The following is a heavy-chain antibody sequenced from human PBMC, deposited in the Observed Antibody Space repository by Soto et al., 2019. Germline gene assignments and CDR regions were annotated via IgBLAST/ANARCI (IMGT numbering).Heavy chain of an antibody. CDR2: INAGNGNT. CDR1: GYTFTSYA. J-gene: IGHJ4*02. Sequence: GASVKVSCKASGYTFTSYAMHWVRQAPGQRLEWMGWINAGNGNTKYSQKFQGRVTITRDTSASTAYMELSSLRSEDTAVYYCARDGSRPSLFGSKFDWSSNSAPGYFDYWGQGTLVTVSS. D-gene: IGHD3-9*01. CDR3: ARDGSRPSLFGSKFDWSSNSAPGYFDY. V-gene: IGHV1-3*01.